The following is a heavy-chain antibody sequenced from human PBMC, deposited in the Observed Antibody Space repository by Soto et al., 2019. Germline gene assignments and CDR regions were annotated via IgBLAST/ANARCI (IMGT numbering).Heavy chain of an antibody. CDR2: IYYSGST. J-gene: IGHJ6*03. Sequence: SETLSLTCTVSGGSIGSGGYYWSWIRQNPGKGLEWIGSIYYSGSTYYNPSLKSRVTISVDTSKNQFSLKLSSVTAADTALYYCARHRSEHYYSYMAVWGKGTTVTVSS. CDR1: GGSIGSGGYY. CDR3: ARHRSEHYYSYMAV. V-gene: IGHV4-39*01.